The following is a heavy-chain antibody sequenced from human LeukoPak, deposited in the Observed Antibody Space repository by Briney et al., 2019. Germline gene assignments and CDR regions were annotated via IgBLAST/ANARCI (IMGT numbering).Heavy chain of an antibody. Sequence: SETLSLTCAVYGGSFSGYYWSWIRQPPGKGREWIGEINHSGSTNYNPSLKSRVTISVDTSKNQFSLKLSSVTAADTAVYYCARGRSGYCSGGSCYSNYYYYYMDVWGKGTTVTVSS. J-gene: IGHJ6*03. CDR2: INHSGST. V-gene: IGHV4-34*01. CDR3: ARGRSGYCSGGSCYSNYYYYYMDV. CDR1: GGSFSGYY. D-gene: IGHD2-15*01.